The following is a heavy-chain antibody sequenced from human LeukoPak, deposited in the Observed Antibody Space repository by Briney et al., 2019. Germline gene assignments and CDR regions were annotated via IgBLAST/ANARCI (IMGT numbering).Heavy chain of an antibody. V-gene: IGHV4-4*02. CDR2: IYHSGST. D-gene: IGHD3-22*01. Sequence: SGTLSLTCAVSGGSISSSNWWSWVRQPPGQGLEWIGEIYHSGSTNYNPSLKSRVTISVDKSKNQFSLKLSSVTAADTAVYYCASLTGYYYDSSGYYRLDRGYYYYYMDVWGKGTTVTISS. CDR1: GGSISSSNW. CDR3: ASLTGYYYDSSGYYRLDRGYYYYYMDV. J-gene: IGHJ6*03.